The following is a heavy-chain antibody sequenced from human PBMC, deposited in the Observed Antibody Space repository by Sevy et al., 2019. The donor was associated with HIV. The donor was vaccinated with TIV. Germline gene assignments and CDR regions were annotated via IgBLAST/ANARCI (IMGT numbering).Heavy chain of an antibody. CDR2: IYNSVST. CDR1: GVSINSGGDY. V-gene: IGHV4-31*03. J-gene: IGHJ1*01. D-gene: IGHD6-19*01. CDR3: ARGRENDDGGCGLVDH. Sequence: SETLSLTCTVSGVSINSGGDYWSWIRQQPGKGLEWIGYIYNSVSTYYNPSLESRITISDDTSKNQFSLKLNSVTAADAAVYYCARGRENDDGGCGLVDHWGQGTLVTVSS.